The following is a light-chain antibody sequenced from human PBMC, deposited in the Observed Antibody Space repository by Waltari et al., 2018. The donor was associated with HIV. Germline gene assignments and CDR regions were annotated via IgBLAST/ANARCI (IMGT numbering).Light chain of an antibody. J-gene: IGLJ2*01. CDR3: QTWGTGIQV. Sequence: QVVLTQPPSASASLGASVKLTCTLSSGHINYAIAWPPQQPKKGPRFLMKLNSDGRHSKGDGIPDRFSGSSSGAERYLTISSLQSEDEGDYFCQTWGTGIQVFGGGTRLTVL. V-gene: IGLV4-69*01. CDR1: SGHINYA. CDR2: LNSDGRH.